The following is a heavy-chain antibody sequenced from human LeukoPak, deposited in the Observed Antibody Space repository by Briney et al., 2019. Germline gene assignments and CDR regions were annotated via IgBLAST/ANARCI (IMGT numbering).Heavy chain of an antibody. J-gene: IGHJ4*02. CDR3: ARDRRGYFDY. CDR2: ISYDGSNK. CDR1: GFTFSSYA. V-gene: IGHV3-30*04. Sequence: GGSLRLSCAASGFTFSSYAMHWVRQAPGKGLEWVAVISYDGSNKYYADSVKGRFTISRDNSKNTLYLQMSSLRAEDTAVYYCARDRRGYFDYWGQGTLVTVSS.